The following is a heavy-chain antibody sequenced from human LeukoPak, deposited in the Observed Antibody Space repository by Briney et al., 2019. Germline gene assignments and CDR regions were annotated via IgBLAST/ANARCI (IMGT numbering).Heavy chain of an antibody. J-gene: IGHJ5*02. CDR1: GFSLSTSGVG. CDR2: IYWNDDK. D-gene: IGHD3-3*01. Sequence: SGPTLVNPTQTLTLTCTFSGFSLSTSGVGVGWIRQPPGKALEWLALIYWNDDKRYSPSLKSRLTITKDTSKNQVVLTMTNMDPVDTATYYCAHMSGYHLDGWFDPWGQGTLVTVSS. V-gene: IGHV2-5*01. CDR3: AHMSGYHLDGWFDP.